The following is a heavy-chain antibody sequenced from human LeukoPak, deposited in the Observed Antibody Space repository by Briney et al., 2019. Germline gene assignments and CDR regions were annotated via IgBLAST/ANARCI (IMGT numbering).Heavy chain of an antibody. J-gene: IGHJ4*02. D-gene: IGHD3-3*01. CDR3: ARVPYGFGEKYYDFWSGYLLYDY. CDR1: GYTLTNYG. Sequence: ASVKVSCKASGYTLTNYGISWVRQAPGQGLEWMGWISAYNGNTNYAQKLQGRVTMTTDTSTSTAYMELRSLRSDDTAVYYCARVPYGFGEKYYDFWSGYLLYDYWGQGTLVTVSS. V-gene: IGHV1-18*01. CDR2: ISAYNGNT.